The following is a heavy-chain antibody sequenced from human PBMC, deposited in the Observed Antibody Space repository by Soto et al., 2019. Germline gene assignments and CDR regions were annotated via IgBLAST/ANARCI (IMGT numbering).Heavy chain of an antibody. CDR2: INPDSGAT. CDR3: ARGDYGTGGYPFPYFDY. D-gene: IGHD2-8*02. J-gene: IGHJ4*02. V-gene: IGHV1-2*02. CDR1: GYSFTGYY. Sequence: HEHLVQSGAEVKRPGASLKVSCKASGYSFTGYYIHWVLQAPGQGLEWMGWINPDSGATNYAQNFQGRVTLTSDTSISTASMDLTSLTSDDTAVYYCARGDYGTGGYPFPYFDYWGQGTLVIGSS.